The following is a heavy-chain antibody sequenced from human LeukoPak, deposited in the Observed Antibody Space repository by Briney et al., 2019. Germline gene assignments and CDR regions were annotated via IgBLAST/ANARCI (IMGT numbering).Heavy chain of an antibody. V-gene: IGHV3-23*01. CDR2: MSASGGST. CDR3: AKDSAEQQLVRDFDY. Sequence: GGSLRLSCAASGFTFSSYAMSWVRQAPGTGLEWVSSMSASGGSTYYADSVKGRFTVSRDNSKNTLYLQMNSLRAEDTAVYYCAKDSAEQQLVRDFDYWGQGTLITVSS. D-gene: IGHD6-13*01. CDR1: GFTFSSYA. J-gene: IGHJ4*02.